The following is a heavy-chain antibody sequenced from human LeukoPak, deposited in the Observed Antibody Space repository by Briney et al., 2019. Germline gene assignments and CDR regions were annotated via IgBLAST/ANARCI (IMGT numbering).Heavy chain of an antibody. V-gene: IGHV1-18*01. D-gene: IGHD6-13*01. J-gene: IGHJ6*03. CDR3: ARDRESSSWWRWDYYYYYMDV. CDR1: GYTFTSYG. Sequence: GASVTVSCKASGYTFTSYGISWVRQAPGQGLEWMGWISAYNGNTNYAQKLQGRVTMTTDTSTSTAYMELRSVRSDDTAVYYCARDRESSSWWRWDYYYYYMDVWGKGTTVTVSS. CDR2: ISAYNGNT.